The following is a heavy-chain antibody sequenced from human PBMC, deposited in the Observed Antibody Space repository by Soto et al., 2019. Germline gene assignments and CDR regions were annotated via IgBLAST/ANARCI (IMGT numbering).Heavy chain of an antibody. J-gene: IGHJ4*02. CDR2: IYYSGST. CDR3: AGSHDYGDYVDY. Sequence: SETLSLTCTVSGGSISSYYWSWIRQPPGKGLEWIGYIYYSGSTNYNPSLKSRVTISVDTSKNQFSLKLSSVTAADTAVYYCAGSHDYGDYVDYWGQGTPVTVSS. V-gene: IGHV4-59*08. CDR1: GGSISSYY. D-gene: IGHD4-17*01.